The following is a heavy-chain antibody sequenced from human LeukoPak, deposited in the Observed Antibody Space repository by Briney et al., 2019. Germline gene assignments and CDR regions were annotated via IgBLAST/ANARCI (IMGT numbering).Heavy chain of an antibody. V-gene: IGHV3-23*01. D-gene: IGHD3-9*01. Sequence: HTGGSLRLSCAASGFTFSSYAMSWVRQAPGKGLEWVSAISGSGGSTYYADSVKGRFTISRDNSKNTLYLQMNSLRAEDTAVYYCAKDFSYDILTGYYPPPNDWFDPWGQGTLVTVSS. J-gene: IGHJ5*02. CDR3: AKDFSYDILTGYYPPPNDWFDP. CDR2: ISGSGGST. CDR1: GFTFSSYA.